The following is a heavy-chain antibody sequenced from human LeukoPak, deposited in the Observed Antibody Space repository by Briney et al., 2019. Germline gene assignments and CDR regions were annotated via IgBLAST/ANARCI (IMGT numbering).Heavy chain of an antibody. CDR1: GFTFSSYA. CDR3: ARDHPRGATGIDY. Sequence: GGSLRLSCAASGFTFSSYAMHWVRQAPGKGLEWVAVISYDGSNKYYADSVKGRFTISRDNSKNTLYLQMNSLRAEDTAVYYCARDHPRGATGIDYWGQGTLVTVSS. J-gene: IGHJ4*02. V-gene: IGHV3-30-3*01. D-gene: IGHD5-24*01. CDR2: ISYDGSNK.